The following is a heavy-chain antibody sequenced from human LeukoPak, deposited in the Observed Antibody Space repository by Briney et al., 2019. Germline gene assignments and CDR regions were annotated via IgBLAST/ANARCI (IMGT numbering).Heavy chain of an antibody. CDR3: ARRKSSGWYGLDP. D-gene: IGHD6-19*01. Sequence: GESLNISCKGSGYSFTSYWIGWVRQMPGKGLEWMGIIYPGDSDTRYSPSFQGQVTISTDKSISTAYLQWSSLKASDTAMYYCARRKSSGWYGLDPWGQGTLVTVSS. V-gene: IGHV5-51*01. CDR1: GYSFTSYW. J-gene: IGHJ5*02. CDR2: IYPGDSDT.